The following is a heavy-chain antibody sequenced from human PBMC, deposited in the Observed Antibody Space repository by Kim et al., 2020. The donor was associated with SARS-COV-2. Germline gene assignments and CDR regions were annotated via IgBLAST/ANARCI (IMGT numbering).Heavy chain of an antibody. J-gene: IGHJ5*02. D-gene: IGHD6-13*01. Sequence: SETLSLTCAVYGGSFSGYYWSWIRQPPGKGLEWIGEINHSGSTNYNPSLKSRVTISVDTSKNQFSLKLSSVTAADTAVYYCAIGRYSSSWYGGLNWFDLWGQGTLVTFPS. CDR1: GGSFSGYY. CDR2: INHSGST. CDR3: AIGRYSSSWYGGLNWFDL. V-gene: IGHV4-34*01.